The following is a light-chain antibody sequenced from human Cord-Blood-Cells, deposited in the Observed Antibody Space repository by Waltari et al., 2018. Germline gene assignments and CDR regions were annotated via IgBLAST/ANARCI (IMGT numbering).Light chain of an antibody. CDR1: STDVGGSHY. CDR2: DVS. CDR3: CSYAGSYTFYV. J-gene: IGLJ1*01. V-gene: IGLV2-11*01. Sequence: ALINHRSATRSPGPYVTIASPGTSTDVGGSHYLCWYQQHPGKAPKLMIYDVSKRPSGVPDRFSVSKSGNTASLTISGLQAEDEADYYCCSYAGSYTFYVFGTGTKVTVL.